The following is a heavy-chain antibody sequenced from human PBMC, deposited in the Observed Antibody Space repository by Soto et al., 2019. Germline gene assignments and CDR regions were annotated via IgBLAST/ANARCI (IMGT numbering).Heavy chain of an antibody. V-gene: IGHV4-59*01. CDR3: ARGVATTGP. Sequence: PSETLSLTCSVSGDSISSYYWSWIRQPPGKGLEWIGYIYYSGSTNYNPSFKSRVTISVDTPKNQFSLKLTSVTAADTAVYYCARGVATTGPWGQGTLVTDSS. CDR2: IYYSGST. CDR1: GDSISSYY. D-gene: IGHD5-12*01. J-gene: IGHJ5*02.